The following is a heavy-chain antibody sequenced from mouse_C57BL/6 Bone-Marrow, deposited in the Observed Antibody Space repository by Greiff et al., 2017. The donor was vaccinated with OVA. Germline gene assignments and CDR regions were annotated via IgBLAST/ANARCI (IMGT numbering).Heavy chain of an antibody. CDR2: IYPGDGDT. Sequence: VKVVESGAELVKPGASVKISCKASGYAFSSYWMNWVKQRPGKGLEWIGQIYPGDGDTNYNGKFKGKATLTADKSSSTAYMQLSSLTSEDSAVYFCAHGSSYLYAMDYWGQGTSVTVSS. V-gene: IGHV1-80*01. CDR1: GYAFSSYW. CDR3: AHGSSYLYAMDY. D-gene: IGHD1-1*01. J-gene: IGHJ4*01.